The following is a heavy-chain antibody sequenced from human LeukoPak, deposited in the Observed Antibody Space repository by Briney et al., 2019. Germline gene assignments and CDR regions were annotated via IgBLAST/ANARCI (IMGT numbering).Heavy chain of an antibody. CDR2: IRSSESA. J-gene: IGHJ4*02. CDR1: GGSISYYH. V-gene: IGHV4-4*09. D-gene: IGHD1-26*01. Sequence: SETLSLTCSVSGGSISYYHWSWIRQPPEKGLEWIGYIRSSESATYNPSLESRVTMSVDTSWNQFSLKLNSLTAADTAVYYCARRDSRGGSYDFWGQGTLVTVSS. CDR3: ARRDSRGGSYDF.